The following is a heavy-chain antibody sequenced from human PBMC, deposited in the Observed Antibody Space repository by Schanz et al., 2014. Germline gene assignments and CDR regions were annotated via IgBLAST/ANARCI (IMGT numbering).Heavy chain of an antibody. CDR3: AKGLYYDNTGGGFDY. V-gene: IGHV3-48*01. CDR2: IATSSSTR. CDR1: GFDFNSYS. D-gene: IGHD3-16*01. Sequence: EVRLVESGGGLVQPGGSLRLSCEASGFDFNSYSMNWVRQVPGKGLEWLSYIATSSSTRHYADSVKGRVTISRDNAKNSVSLQMRRLRVEDTAVYYCAKGLYYDNTGGGFDYWGQGTLXTVSS. J-gene: IGHJ4*02.